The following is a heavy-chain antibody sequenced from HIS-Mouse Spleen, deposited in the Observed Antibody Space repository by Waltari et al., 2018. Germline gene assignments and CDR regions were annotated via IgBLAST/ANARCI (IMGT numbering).Heavy chain of an antibody. D-gene: IGHD3-3*01. V-gene: IGHV4-31*03. CDR1: GGSISSGGYY. Sequence: QVQLQESGPGLVKPSQTLSLTCTVSGGSISSGGYYWSWIRQHPGKGLEWIGSIYYNGGTYYNPAHKSRVTISVETSKNQFSLKLSSVTAADTAVYYCARSPYYDFWSGYSDNWFDPWGQGTLVTVSS. J-gene: IGHJ5*02. CDR3: ARSPYYDFWSGYSDNWFDP. CDR2: IYYNGGT.